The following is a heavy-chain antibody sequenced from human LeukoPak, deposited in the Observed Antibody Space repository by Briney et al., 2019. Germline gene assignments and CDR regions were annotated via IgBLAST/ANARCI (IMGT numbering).Heavy chain of an antibody. CDR3: ARGRSGYLF. CDR2: IYYSGST. D-gene: IGHD3-3*01. V-gene: IGHV4-39*01. CDR1: GGSISSSSYY. Sequence: SETLSLTCTVSGGSISSSSYYWGWIRQPPGKGLEWIGSIYYSGSTYYNPSLKSRVTISVDTSKNQFSLKLSSVTAADTAVYYCARGRSGYLFGGQGTLVTVSS. J-gene: IGHJ4*02.